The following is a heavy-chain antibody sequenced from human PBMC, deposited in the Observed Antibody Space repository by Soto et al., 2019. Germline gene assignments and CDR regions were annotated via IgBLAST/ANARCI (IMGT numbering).Heavy chain of an antibody. J-gene: IGHJ5*02. CDR3: TQGGLLQQSLRT. V-gene: IGHV3-23*01. CDR2: INGVGDKS. Sequence: EVRLLDSGGGLVQRGGSLRLSCEDSGFDFHAYAMSWVRQVPGKGLQWVSAINGVGDKSFYAPSVEGRFTISRDNSKNLLFLQMHSLRGDDTAIYYCTQGGLLQQSLRTWGQGTLVTVSS. CDR1: GFDFHAYA.